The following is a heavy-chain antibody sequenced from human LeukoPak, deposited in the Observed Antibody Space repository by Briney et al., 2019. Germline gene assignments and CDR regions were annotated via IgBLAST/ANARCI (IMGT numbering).Heavy chain of an antibody. Sequence: PSETLSLTCTVSGGSISSYYWSWIRQPPGKGLEWIGYIYDSGSTNYNPSLKSRVTISVDTSKNQFSLKLSSVTAADTAVYYCARLYSGNEPRGRGYFDDWGQGTLVTVSS. D-gene: IGHD5-12*01. J-gene: IGHJ4*02. CDR3: ARLYSGNEPRGRGYFDD. V-gene: IGHV4-59*08. CDR1: GGSISSYY. CDR2: IYDSGST.